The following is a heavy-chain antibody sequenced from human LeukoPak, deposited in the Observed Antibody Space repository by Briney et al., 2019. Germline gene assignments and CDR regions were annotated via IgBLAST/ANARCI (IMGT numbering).Heavy chain of an antibody. D-gene: IGHD3-10*01. CDR1: GFTFSSYS. CDR3: ARDRGTPGKVYYFDY. V-gene: IGHV3-21*01. CDR2: ISSSSSYI. Sequence: PGGSLRLSCAASGFTFSSYSMNWVRQAPGKGLEWVSSISSSSSYIYYADSVKGRFTISRDNAKNSLYLQMNSLRAEDTAVYYCARDRGTPGKVYYFDYWGQGTLVTVSS. J-gene: IGHJ4*02.